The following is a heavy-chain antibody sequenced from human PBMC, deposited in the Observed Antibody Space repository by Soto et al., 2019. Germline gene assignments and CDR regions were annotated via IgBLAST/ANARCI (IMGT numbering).Heavy chain of an antibody. V-gene: IGHV4-31*03. J-gene: IGHJ5*02. CDR3: ARDQKLGTDFCSGGSCPGGSWFDP. D-gene: IGHD2-15*01. CDR1: GGSISSGGYY. Sequence: PSETLSLTCTVSGGSISSGGYYWSWIRQRPGKGLEWIGYIYYSGSTYYNPSLKSRVTISVDTSKNQFSLKLSSVTAADTAVYYCARDQKLGTDFCSGGSCPGGSWFDPWGQGTLVTVSS. CDR2: IYYSGST.